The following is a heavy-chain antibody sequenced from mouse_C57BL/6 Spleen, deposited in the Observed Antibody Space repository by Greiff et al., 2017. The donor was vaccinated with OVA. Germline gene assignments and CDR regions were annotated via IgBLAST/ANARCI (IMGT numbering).Heavy chain of an antibody. Sequence: QVQLQQPGAELVKPGASVKLSCKASGYTFTSYWMQWVKQRPGQGLEWIGEIDPSDSYTNYNQKFKGKATLTVDTSSSTAYMQLSSLTSEDSAVYYCARNYVSIYWYFDVWGTGTTVTVSS. CDR2: IDPSDSYT. CDR1: GYTFTSYW. D-gene: IGHD1-1*01. J-gene: IGHJ1*03. CDR3: ARNYVSIYWYFDV. V-gene: IGHV1-50*01.